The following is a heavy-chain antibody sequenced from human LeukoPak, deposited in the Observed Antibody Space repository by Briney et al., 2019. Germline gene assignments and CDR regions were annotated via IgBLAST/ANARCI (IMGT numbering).Heavy chain of an antibody. CDR3: AKDFFLRDSSGPGYWYFDL. V-gene: IGHV3-23*01. J-gene: IGHJ2*01. Sequence: PGGSLRLSCAASGFNFANHAMSWARQAPGKGLEWVSGISSSGSGDNTYYADSVKGRFTISRDSSKNTLFLHMNTLRAEDTAVYYCAKDFFLRDSSGPGYWYFDLWGRGTLVTVSS. CDR2: ISSSGSGDNT. D-gene: IGHD3-22*01. CDR1: GFNFANHA.